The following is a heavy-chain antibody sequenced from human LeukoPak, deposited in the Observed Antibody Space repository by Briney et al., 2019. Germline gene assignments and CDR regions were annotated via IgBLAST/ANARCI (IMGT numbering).Heavy chain of an antibody. CDR1: GDSISNNY. CDR3: ARMEEYRLHPPMPFDF. V-gene: IGHV4-59*01. Sequence: SETLSLTCTVSGDSISNNYWGWIRQPPGKGLEWIAYLYYTGSTYYNPSLQSRVSISADTSKKQVSLKMTSGTASDTAIYYCARMEEYRLHPPMPFDFWGRGQRSPSLQ. CDR2: LYYTGST. J-gene: IGHJ3*01. D-gene: IGHD2-2*01.